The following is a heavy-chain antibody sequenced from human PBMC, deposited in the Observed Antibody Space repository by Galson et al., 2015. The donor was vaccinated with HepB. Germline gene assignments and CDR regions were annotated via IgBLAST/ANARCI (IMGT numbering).Heavy chain of an antibody. V-gene: IGHV4-34*01. J-gene: IGHJ2*01. CDR3: ARRKSAARPRNPIYWYFDL. CDR1: GGSFSGYY. D-gene: IGHD6-6*01. Sequence: SETLSLTCAVYGGSFSGYYWSWIRQPPGKGLEWIGEINHSGSTNYNPSLKSRVTISVDTSKNQFSLKLSSVTAADTAVYYCARRKSAARPRNPIYWYFDLWGRGALVTVSS. CDR2: INHSGST.